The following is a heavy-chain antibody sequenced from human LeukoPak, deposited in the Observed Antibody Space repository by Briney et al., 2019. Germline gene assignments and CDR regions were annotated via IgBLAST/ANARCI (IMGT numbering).Heavy chain of an antibody. CDR2: ISAYNGNT. J-gene: IGHJ4*02. CDR1: GYTFTSYG. Sequence: ASVKVSCKASGYTFTSYGISWVRQAPGQGLEWMGWISAYNGNTNYAQKLQGRVTMTTDTSTSTAYMELRSLRSDDTAVYYCAGDSWILTGHSVDYWGQGTLVTVSS. CDR3: AGDSWILTGHSVDY. V-gene: IGHV1-18*04. D-gene: IGHD3-9*01.